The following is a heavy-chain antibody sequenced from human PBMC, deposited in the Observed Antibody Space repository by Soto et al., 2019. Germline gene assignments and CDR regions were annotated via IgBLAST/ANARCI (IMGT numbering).Heavy chain of an antibody. D-gene: IGHD6-13*01. J-gene: IGHJ6*02. Sequence: WGSLRLPCAASGFTFSSSAMSWVRQAPGKGLEWVSAISGRGVSTYYADTVKGRFTISRDNSKNTLYLQMNSLRAEDTAVYYCAKYQEQQLVRYYYYGMGVWGQGTTVTVSS. CDR3: AKYQEQQLVRYYYYGMGV. CDR1: GFTFSSSA. CDR2: ISGRGVST. V-gene: IGHV3-23*01.